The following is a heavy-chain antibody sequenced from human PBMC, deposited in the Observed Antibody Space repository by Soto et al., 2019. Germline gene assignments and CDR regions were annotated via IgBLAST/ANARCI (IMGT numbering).Heavy chain of an antibody. CDR2: VDWDDEK. J-gene: IGHJ4*02. V-gene: IGHV2-70*04. Sequence: SGPTLVNPTQTLTLTGTFSGFSLSTSGVGVGWIRQPPGKALEWLARVDWDDEKFYNTSLGTRLTISKDTSKNQAVLTMTNMDPVDTATYYCARNTDNWNYAFGYWGQGTLVTVSS. CDR3: ARNTDNWNYAFGY. D-gene: IGHD1-7*01. CDR1: GFSLSTSGVG.